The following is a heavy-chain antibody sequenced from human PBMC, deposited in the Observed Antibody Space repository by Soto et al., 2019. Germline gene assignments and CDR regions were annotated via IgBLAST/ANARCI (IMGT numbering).Heavy chain of an antibody. D-gene: IGHD6-19*01. CDR3: ASRYSSGWYPDWFDP. J-gene: IGHJ5*02. CDR2: IIPVFGTA. CDR1: GGTFSSYA. V-gene: IGHV1-69*01. Sequence: QVQLVQPGAEVKKPGSSVKVSCKASGGTFSSYAISWVRQAPGQGLEWMGGIIPVFGTANYAQKFQGRVTIPADESTSTAYMELSSLRSEDTAVYYGASRYSSGWYPDWFDPWGQGTLVTVSS.